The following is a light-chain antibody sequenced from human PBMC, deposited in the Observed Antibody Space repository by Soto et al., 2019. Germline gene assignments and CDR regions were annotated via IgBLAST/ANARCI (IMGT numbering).Light chain of an antibody. CDR1: SSDVGAYNY. J-gene: IGLJ3*02. V-gene: IGLV2-8*01. CDR2: EVT. Sequence: QSALTQPPSASGSPGQSVTISCTGTSSDVGAYNYVSWYQQHAGKAPKLGIYEVTKRPSGVPDLFSGTKSANTASLTVSGLPAEDYADYYCSSFASSNTGVFGAGTTLTVL. CDR3: SSFASSNTGV.